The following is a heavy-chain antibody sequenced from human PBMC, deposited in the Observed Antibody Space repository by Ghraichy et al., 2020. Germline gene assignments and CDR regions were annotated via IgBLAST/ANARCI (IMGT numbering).Heavy chain of an antibody. CDR3: GRDPNGDYVGAFDF. Sequence: LSLTCAASGFIFSDYALTWVRQAPGKGLEWVSSISGSGGVTSYTDSVKGRFTISRDNSRNTLYLQMNSLRAEDTAVFYCGRDPNGDYVGAFDFWGQGTLVTVSS. D-gene: IGHD2-8*01. V-gene: IGHV3-23*01. CDR2: ISGSGGVT. CDR1: GFIFSDYA. J-gene: IGHJ3*01.